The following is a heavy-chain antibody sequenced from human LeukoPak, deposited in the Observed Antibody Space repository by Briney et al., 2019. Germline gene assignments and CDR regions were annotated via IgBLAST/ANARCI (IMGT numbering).Heavy chain of an antibody. CDR2: TRVSDNNL. Sequence: GGSLRLSCAGSGFIFSDYPMSWIRQAPGKGLEWLSYTRVSDNNLYYADSVKGRFTISRDNAQTSLYLQMNSLRAEDTAVYYCARRIMGNTGHAFDFWGQGTMVTVSS. CDR3: ARRIMGNTGHAFDF. CDR1: GFIFSDYP. J-gene: IGHJ3*01. D-gene: IGHD2-8*01. V-gene: IGHV3-11*01.